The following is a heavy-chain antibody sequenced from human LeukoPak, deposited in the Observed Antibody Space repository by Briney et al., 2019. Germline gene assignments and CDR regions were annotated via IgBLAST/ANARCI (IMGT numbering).Heavy chain of an antibody. CDR2: IKEDGGEK. CDR1: GFTFSSYW. D-gene: IGHD4-17*01. Sequence: PGGSLRLSCAASGFTFSSYWMSWVRQAPGKGKEWVANIKEDGGEKYYVDSVKGRFTISRDNAKNSLYLQMNSLRAEDTAVYYCARRTVSEYNWFDPWGQGTLVTVSS. J-gene: IGHJ5*02. V-gene: IGHV3-7*02. CDR3: ARRTVSEYNWFDP.